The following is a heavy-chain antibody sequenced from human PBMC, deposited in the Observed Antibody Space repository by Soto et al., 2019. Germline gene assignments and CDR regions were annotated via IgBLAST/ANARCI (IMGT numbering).Heavy chain of an antibody. Sequence: AASVKVSCKASGGTFSSYAISWVRQAPGQGLEWMGGIIPIFDTANYAQKFQGRVTITADESTSTAYMELSSLRSEDTAVYYCARRASYGGDYYYGMDVWGQGTTVTVSS. J-gene: IGHJ6*02. V-gene: IGHV1-69*13. D-gene: IGHD4-17*01. CDR1: GGTFSSYA. CDR2: IIPIFDTA. CDR3: ARRASYGGDYYYGMDV.